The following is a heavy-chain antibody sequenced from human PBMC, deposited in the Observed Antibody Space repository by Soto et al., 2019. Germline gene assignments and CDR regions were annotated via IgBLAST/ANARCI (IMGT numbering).Heavy chain of an antibody. D-gene: IGHD6-13*01. CDR2: INSDGSST. V-gene: IGHV3-74*01. CDR1: GFTFSSYW. CDR3: ARDSESSSWFPTRYFQH. Sequence: EVQLVESGGCLVQPGGSLRLSCAASGFTFSSYWMHWVRQAPGKGLVWVSRINSDGSSTSYADSVKGRFTISRDNAKNTLYLQMNSLRAEDTAVYYCARDSESSSWFPTRYFQHWGQGTLVTVSS. J-gene: IGHJ1*01.